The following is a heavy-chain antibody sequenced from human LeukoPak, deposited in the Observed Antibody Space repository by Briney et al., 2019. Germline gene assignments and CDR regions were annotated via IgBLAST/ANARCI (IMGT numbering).Heavy chain of an antibody. CDR1: GLTFSNAW. V-gene: IGHV3-15*01. CDR2: IKSESVGGAI. CDR3: TTTYHYDSTGYSSYY. Sequence: GGSLRLSCVVSGLTFSNAWMTWVRQAPGKGLEWVGRIKSESVGGAIDYAAPVKGRFTISRDDSRNTVYLQMNSLKTEDTAFYYCTTTYHYDSTGYSSYYWGQGTLVTVSS. D-gene: IGHD3-22*01. J-gene: IGHJ4*02.